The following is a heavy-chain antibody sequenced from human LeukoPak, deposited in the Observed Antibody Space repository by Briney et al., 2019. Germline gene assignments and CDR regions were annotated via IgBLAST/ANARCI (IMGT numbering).Heavy chain of an antibody. V-gene: IGHV3-11*01. CDR2: ISSSGSTI. D-gene: IGHD3-22*01. CDR3: ARDRSRTYYYDSSGSPGDY. Sequence: GGSLRFSCAASGFTFSDYYMSWIRQAPGKGLEWVSYISSSGSTIYYADSVKGRFTISRDNAKNSLYLQMNSLRAEDTAVYYCARDRSRTYYYDSSGSPGDYWGQGTLVTVSS. CDR1: GFTFSDYY. J-gene: IGHJ4*02.